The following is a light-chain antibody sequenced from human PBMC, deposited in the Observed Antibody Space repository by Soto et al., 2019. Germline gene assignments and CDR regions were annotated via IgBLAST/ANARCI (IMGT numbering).Light chain of an antibody. CDR3: QQYGSSPQT. CDR1: QSVSSGF. Sequence: EIVLTHSPCTLSFSSGERVILSCTASQSVSSGFLAWYQQKPGQAPRLLIYDASTRATGIPDRFSGSGSGTDFTLTISRLEPEDFALYYCQQYGSSPQTFGQGTKVDIK. J-gene: IGKJ2*01. V-gene: IGKV3-20*01. CDR2: DAS.